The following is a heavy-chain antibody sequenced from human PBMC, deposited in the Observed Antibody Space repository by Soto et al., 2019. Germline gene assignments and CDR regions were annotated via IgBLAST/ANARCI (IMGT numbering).Heavy chain of an antibody. J-gene: IGHJ6*02. Sequence: QVQLVQSGAEVKKPGASVKVSCKACGYTFTSYGISWVRQAPGQGLEWMGWISAYNGNTNYAQKLQGRVTMTTDTSPSTAYMELRSLRSDDTAVYYCARDYCINGVCYIYGMDVWGQGTTVTVSS. CDR2: ISAYNGNT. CDR3: ARDYCINGVCYIYGMDV. D-gene: IGHD2-8*01. CDR1: GYTFTSYG. V-gene: IGHV1-18*01.